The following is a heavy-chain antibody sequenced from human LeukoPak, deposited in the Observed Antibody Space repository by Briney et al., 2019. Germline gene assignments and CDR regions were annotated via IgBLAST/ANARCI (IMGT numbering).Heavy chain of an antibody. CDR1: GFTFSSHA. CDR2: ISGSSGST. J-gene: IGHJ4*01. CDR3: AVSQGSWPDYFDY. V-gene: IGHV3-23*01. Sequence: GGSLRLSCAASGFTFSSHAMSCLRQAPGKGLECFSAISGSSGSTYYADPVKSRFTISRDNSKNMLYLQMNSLRADDTVVYYCAVSQGSWPDYFDYWGQGTLVTVSS. D-gene: IGHD6-13*01.